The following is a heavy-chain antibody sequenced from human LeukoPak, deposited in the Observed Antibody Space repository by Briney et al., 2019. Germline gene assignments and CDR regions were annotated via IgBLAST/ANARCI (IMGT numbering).Heavy chain of an antibody. CDR3: ARDLTNYDILTGYCDY. CDR2: ISSSGSTI. D-gene: IGHD3-9*01. V-gene: IGHV3-11*01. J-gene: IGHJ4*02. Sequence: GGSLRLSWAASGFTFSDYYMSWIRQAPGKGLEWVPYISSSGSTIYYADSVKGRFTISRDNAKNSLYLQMNSLRAEDTAVYYCARDLTNYDILTGYCDYWGQGTLVTVSS. CDR1: GFTFSDYY.